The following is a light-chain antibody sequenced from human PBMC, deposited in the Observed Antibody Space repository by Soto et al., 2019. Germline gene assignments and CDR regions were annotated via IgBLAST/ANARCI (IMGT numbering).Light chain of an antibody. CDR3: QTWGTGIVV. V-gene: IGLV4-69*01. Sequence: QSVLTQSPSASASLGASVKLTCTLSSGHSNDAIAWHQQHPEKGPRFLMKVNSDGSHNKGDGIPDRFSGSKSGAERYLTISGLQSEDEADYYCQTWGTGIVVFGGGTKLTVL. CDR2: VNSDGSH. CDR1: SGHSNDA. J-gene: IGLJ2*01.